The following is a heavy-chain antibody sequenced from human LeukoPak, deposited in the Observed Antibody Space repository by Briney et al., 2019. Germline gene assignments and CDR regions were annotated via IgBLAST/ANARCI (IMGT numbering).Heavy chain of an antibody. CDR1: GGSISSNNYY. V-gene: IGHV4-39*01. D-gene: IGHD6-13*01. Sequence: PSETLSLTCTVSGGSISSNNYYWGWIRQPPGKGLEWIGNIHYGGITYYNPSLKSRVTIPVDTSKNHFSLKLTSVTAADTAVYYCARHWRAAGSGDWFDPWGQGTLVTVSS. J-gene: IGHJ5*02. CDR2: IHYGGIT. CDR3: ARHWRAAGSGDWFDP.